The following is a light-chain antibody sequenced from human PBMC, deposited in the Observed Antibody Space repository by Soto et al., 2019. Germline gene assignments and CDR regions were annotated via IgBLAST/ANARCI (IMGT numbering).Light chain of an antibody. V-gene: IGKV3-20*01. CDR2: GAS. J-gene: IGKJ5*01. Sequence: EIVLTQSPGTLSLSPGERATLSCRASQSVSNSFLVWYQQKPGQAPRLLIYGASSRATGIPDRISGSGSGTDFTLTISRLEPEDFAVYYCQQYGSSPITFGQGTRLEIK. CDR3: QQYGSSPIT. CDR1: QSVSNSF.